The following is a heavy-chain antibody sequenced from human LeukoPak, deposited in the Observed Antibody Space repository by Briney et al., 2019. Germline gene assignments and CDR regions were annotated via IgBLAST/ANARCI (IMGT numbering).Heavy chain of an antibody. CDR2: INPNSGGT. V-gene: IGHV1-2*02. Sequence: ASVKVSCKASGYTFTGYYMHWVRQAPGQGLEWMGSINPNSGGTNYAQKFQGRVTMTRDTSISTAYMELSRLRSDDTAVYYCAREEYYYDSSGYPDYWGQGTLVTVSS. J-gene: IGHJ4*02. CDR3: AREEYYYDSSGYPDY. D-gene: IGHD3-22*01. CDR1: GYTFTGYY.